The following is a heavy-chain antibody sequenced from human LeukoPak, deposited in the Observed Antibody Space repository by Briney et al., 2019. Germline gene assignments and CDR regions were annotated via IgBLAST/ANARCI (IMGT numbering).Heavy chain of an antibody. CDR2: IRYDGSNK. CDR3: AKAVSMVRGKVADY. V-gene: IGHV3-30*02. CDR1: GFTFSSYG. Sequence: GESLKISCAASGFTFSSYGMHWVRQAPGKGLEWVAFIRYDGSNKYYADSVKGRFTISRDNSKNTLYLQMNSLRAEDTAVYYCAKAVSMVRGKVADYWGQGTLVTVSS. J-gene: IGHJ4*02. D-gene: IGHD3-10*01.